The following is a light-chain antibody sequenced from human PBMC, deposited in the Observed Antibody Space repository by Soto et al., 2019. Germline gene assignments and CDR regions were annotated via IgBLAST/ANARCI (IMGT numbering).Light chain of an antibody. CDR2: AAS. J-gene: IGKJ2*01. CDR3: HQSYITPYT. Sequence: DIPMTQSPSSLSASVGDTVTITCRASQSISVHLNWYQQKPGKVPKLLIYAASNLQSGVPSSFSGSGSETDFALTISSLQPEDFATYYCHQSYITPYTFGQGTKLQIK. CDR1: QSISVH. V-gene: IGKV1-39*01.